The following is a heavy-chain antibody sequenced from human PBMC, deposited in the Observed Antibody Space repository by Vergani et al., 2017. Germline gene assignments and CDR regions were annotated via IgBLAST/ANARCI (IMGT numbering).Heavy chain of an antibody. D-gene: IGHD3-10*01. J-gene: IGHJ3*02. Sequence: EVQLLESGGGLVQPGGSLRLSCAASGFTFSSYAMSWVRQAPGKGLEWVSAISGSGGSTYYADSVKGRFTISRDNSKNTLYLQMNSLRAEDTAVYYCARARITRVREPPLAFDIWGQGTMVTVSS. CDR1: GFTFSSYA. V-gene: IGHV3-23*01. CDR3: ARARITRVREPPLAFDI. CDR2: ISGSGGST.